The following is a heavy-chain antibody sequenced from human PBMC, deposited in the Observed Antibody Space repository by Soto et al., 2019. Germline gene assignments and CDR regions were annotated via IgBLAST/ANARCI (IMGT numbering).Heavy chain of an antibody. V-gene: IGHV1-3*01. CDR3: YQPLRSTNAFDI. Sequence: VASVKVSCKASGYTFTSYAMHWVRQAPGQRLEWMGWINAGNGNTKYSQKFQGRVTITRDTSASTAYMELSSLRSEDTAVYYCYQPLRSTNAFDIWGQGTMVTVSS. J-gene: IGHJ3*02. CDR2: INAGNGNT. D-gene: IGHD2-2*01. CDR1: GYTFTSYA.